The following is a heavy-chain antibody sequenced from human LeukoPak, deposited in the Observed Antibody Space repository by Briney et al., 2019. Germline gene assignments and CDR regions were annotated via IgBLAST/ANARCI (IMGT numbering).Heavy chain of an antibody. J-gene: IGHJ4*02. V-gene: IGHV3-21*01. CDR2: ISSTGSYI. Sequence: GGSLRLSCAASGFTFSSDCMNWVRQAPGKGLEWVSSISSTGSYIYYTDSVKGRFTISRDNSKNTLYLQMNSLRAEDTAVYYCAKDMKWLYYFDYWGQGTLVTVSS. D-gene: IGHD6-19*01. CDR3: AKDMKWLYYFDY. CDR1: GFTFSSDC.